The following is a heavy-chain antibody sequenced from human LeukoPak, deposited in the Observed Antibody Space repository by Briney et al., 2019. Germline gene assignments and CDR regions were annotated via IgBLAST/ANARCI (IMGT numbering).Heavy chain of an antibody. J-gene: IGHJ4*02. D-gene: IGHD4-23*01. V-gene: IGHV1-46*01. CDR3: ARQTTVLMPADY. Sequence: ASVKVSCKASGYTFTSYYMHWVRQAPGQGLEWMGIINPSGDSTNYAQKFQGRVTMTRDTSTSTVYMELGSLRSEDTAIYYCARQTTVLMPADYWGQGTLVTVSS. CDR1: GYTFTSYY. CDR2: INPSGDST.